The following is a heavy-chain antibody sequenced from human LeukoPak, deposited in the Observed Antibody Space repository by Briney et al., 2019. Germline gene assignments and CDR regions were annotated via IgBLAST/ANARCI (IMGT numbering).Heavy chain of an antibody. CDR2: IYPGDSDT. V-gene: IGHV5-51*01. J-gene: IGHJ4*02. Sequence: GESLKISCKGSGYSFTTYWISWVRQMPGKGLEWMGIIYPGDSDTRYSPSFQGQVTISADKSISTAYLQWSSLKASDTAMYYCARQSGQWLAAQHFPDYFDYWGQGTLVTVSS. D-gene: IGHD6-19*01. CDR1: GYSFTTYW. CDR3: ARQSGQWLAAQHFPDYFDY.